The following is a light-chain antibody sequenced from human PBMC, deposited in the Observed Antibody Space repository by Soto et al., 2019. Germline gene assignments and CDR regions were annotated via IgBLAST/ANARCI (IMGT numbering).Light chain of an antibody. J-gene: IGKJ2*01. V-gene: IGKV2-24*01. Sequence: DIVLTQNPLSSPVTLGQPASISCRSSQSLVHSDGNTYLSWLHQRPGQPPRLLISKVSNRFSGVPHRFSGSGAVTDFTPKISTVEAESVGVYYCMQATHYRPYTFGQGTKLEIK. CDR1: QSLVHSDGNTY. CDR2: KVS. CDR3: MQATHYRPYT.